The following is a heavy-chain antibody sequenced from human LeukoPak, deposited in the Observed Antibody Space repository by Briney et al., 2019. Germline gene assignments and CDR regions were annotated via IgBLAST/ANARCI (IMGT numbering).Heavy chain of an antibody. CDR1: GYTFTGYH. J-gene: IGHJ4*02. Sequence: ASVKVSCKASGYTFTGYHMHWVRQAPGQGLEWMGWINPNSGGTNYAQKFQGRVTMTRDTSISTAYMELSRLRSDDTAVYYCARVWRKDIVVVPAYWGQGTLVTVSS. D-gene: IGHD2-2*01. CDR2: INPNSGGT. V-gene: IGHV1-2*02. CDR3: ARVWRKDIVVVPAY.